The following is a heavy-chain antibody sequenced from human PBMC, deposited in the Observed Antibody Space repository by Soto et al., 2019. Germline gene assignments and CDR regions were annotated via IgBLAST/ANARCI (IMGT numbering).Heavy chain of an antibody. CDR3: ARVAHQSLDY. CDR2: INPSDGGT. V-gene: IGHV1-46*01. Sequence: GASVKVSCKTSGYTFTNYHIHWVRQAPGQGLEWLGIINPSDGGTGYAQKFQGRVTMTRDTSTSTAYMDMSSLRSEDTAVYYCARVAHQSLDYWGLGTLVTVSS. J-gene: IGHJ4*02. D-gene: IGHD5-12*01. CDR1: GYTFTNYH.